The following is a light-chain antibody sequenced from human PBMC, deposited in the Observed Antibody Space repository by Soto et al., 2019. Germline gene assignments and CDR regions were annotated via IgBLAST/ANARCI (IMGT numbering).Light chain of an antibody. CDR1: QSISSW. CDR2: KAS. CDR3: QRYNSYS. J-gene: IGKJ2*01. V-gene: IGKV1-5*03. Sequence: DIQMTQSPSTLSASVGDRVTITCRASQSISSWLAWYQQKPGKAPKLLIYKASSLESGVPSRFSGSGSGTVFTLTISSLQPYDFASYFCQRYNSYSFGHGTKLEIK.